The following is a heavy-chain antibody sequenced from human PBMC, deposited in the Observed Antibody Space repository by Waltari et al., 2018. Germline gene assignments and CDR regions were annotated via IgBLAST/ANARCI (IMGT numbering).Heavy chain of an antibody. J-gene: IGHJ3*01. Sequence: EVHLVESGGGLVQPGGSLRLSCAASGFTFSNFWMNWVRQAPGKGLELVAKINEDGSLKDYVDSVKGRFTISRDNARNSLYLEITSRRAEDTAVYYCARDVPYLGRGAYDFWGQGTMVTVSS. CDR3: ARDVPYLGRGAYDF. CDR2: INEDGSLK. CDR1: GFTFSNFW. D-gene: IGHD2-21*01. V-gene: IGHV3-7*01.